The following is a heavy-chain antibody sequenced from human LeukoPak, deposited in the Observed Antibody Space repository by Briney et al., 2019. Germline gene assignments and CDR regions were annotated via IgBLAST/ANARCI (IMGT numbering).Heavy chain of an antibody. CDR1: GYSFTSYW. CDR3: ARLSHTMVPYALDY. V-gene: IGHV5-51*01. D-gene: IGHD3-10*01. J-gene: IGHJ4*02. Sequence: GESLKISCKGSGYSFTSYWIGWVRQMPGKGLEWMGIIYPGGSNTRYSPSFQGQVTISADKSISTAYLQRSSLKASDTAMYYCARLSHTMVPYALDYWGQGTLVTVSS. CDR2: IYPGGSNT.